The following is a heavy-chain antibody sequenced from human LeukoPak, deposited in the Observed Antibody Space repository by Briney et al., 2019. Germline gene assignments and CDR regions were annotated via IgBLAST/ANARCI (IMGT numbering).Heavy chain of an antibody. CDR2: ISNSGFST. CDR1: GFTFSSYA. J-gene: IGHJ3*01. D-gene: IGHD3-22*01. V-gene: IGHV3-23*01. CDR3: AKGRRTFIVVVIDAFDV. Sequence: GGSLRLSCAASGFTFSSYAMSWVRQAPGKGLEWVSAISNSGFSTYYADSVKGRFSISRDTSKNTLYLQMNSLRAEDTAVYYCAKGRRTFIVVVIDAFDVWGQGTMVTVSS.